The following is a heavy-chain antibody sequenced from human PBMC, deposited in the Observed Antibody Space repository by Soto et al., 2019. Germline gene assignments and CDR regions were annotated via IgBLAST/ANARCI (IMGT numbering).Heavy chain of an antibody. D-gene: IGHD2-15*01. CDR2: ISYDGSNK. CDR1: GFTFSSYG. CDR3: AKHPPGYCSGGSCYRDDAFDI. V-gene: IGHV3-30*18. Sequence: QVQLVESGGGVVQPGRSLRLSCAASGFTFSSYGMHWVRQAPGKGLEWVAGISYDGSNKDYADSVKGRFTISIDKSKNTLYLQMNSLRAEDTDVYYCAKHPPGYCSGGSCYRDDAFDIWGQGTSVTVSA. J-gene: IGHJ3*02.